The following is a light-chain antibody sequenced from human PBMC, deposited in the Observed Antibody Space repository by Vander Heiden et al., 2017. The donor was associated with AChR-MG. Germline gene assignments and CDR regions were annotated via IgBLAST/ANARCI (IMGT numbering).Light chain of an antibody. J-gene: IGLJ3*02. CDR1: NNDVGGYGY. CDR3: CSFAGSFPGV. Sequence: QSALTQPRSVSGSPGQSVTFSCTGTNNDVGGYGYVSWYQQYPGRVPNLVIYDVTKRPSGVPDRFSGSKSGNTASLTISGLQAEDEADYYCCSFAGSFPGVFGGGTRLTVL. CDR2: DVT. V-gene: IGLV2-11*01.